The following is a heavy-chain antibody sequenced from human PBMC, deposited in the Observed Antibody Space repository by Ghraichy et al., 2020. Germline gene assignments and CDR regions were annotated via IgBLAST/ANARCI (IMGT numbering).Heavy chain of an antibody. D-gene: IGHD4-17*01. Sequence: SETLSLTCTVSGGSISSSTYYWGWIRQPPGKGLEWIGNIYYSGSTYYNPSLKSRVTISVDTSKNQFSLQLRSVTAADTALYYCARDYGDYYFDYWGQGTLVTVSS. CDR2: IYYSGST. V-gene: IGHV4-39*02. CDR3: ARDYGDYYFDY. CDR1: GGSISSSTYY. J-gene: IGHJ4*02.